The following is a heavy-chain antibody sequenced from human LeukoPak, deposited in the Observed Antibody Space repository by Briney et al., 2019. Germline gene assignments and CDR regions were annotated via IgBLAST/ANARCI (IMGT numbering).Heavy chain of an antibody. CDR2: IHYSGST. D-gene: IGHD3-22*01. CDR3: ARGGLDSNGYWTAFDI. Sequence: PSETLSLTCALSGGSISTYYRSWIRQPPGKGLEWTGYIHYSGSTHYNPPLKRRATILVDTSKTQFSLRLSSVTAADTAVYYCARGGLDSNGYWTAFDIWGQGTMVTVSS. V-gene: IGHV4-59*01. J-gene: IGHJ3*02. CDR1: GGSISTYY.